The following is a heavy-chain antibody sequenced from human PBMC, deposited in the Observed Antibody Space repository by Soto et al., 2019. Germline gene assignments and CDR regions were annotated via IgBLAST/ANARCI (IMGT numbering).Heavy chain of an antibody. V-gene: IGHV4-34*01. CDR1: GGFLSESY. J-gene: IGHJ5*02. D-gene: IGHD3-16*01. CDR3: VRIRYQLPSSVLWLDP. Sequence: SETLSLTCAVYGGFLSESYWTWIRQPPGKGLEWIGEVNHVGGTNYNPSLKSRVTMSVDTSQNQFSLRLISVTAADTAMYFCVRIRYQLPSSVLWLDPWGQGTPVTVSS. CDR2: VNHVGGT.